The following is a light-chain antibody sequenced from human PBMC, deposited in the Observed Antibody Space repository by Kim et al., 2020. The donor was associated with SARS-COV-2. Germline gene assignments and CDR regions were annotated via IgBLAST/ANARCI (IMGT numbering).Light chain of an antibody. CDR2: GKN. V-gene: IGLV3-19*01. CDR3: HSRDSSGNHRV. CDR1: SLRSYY. J-gene: IGLJ3*02. Sequence: ALGQTVRITCQGDSLRSYYASWYQQKPGQAPKLVIYGKNNRPSGIPDRFSGSRSGNTASLTISGSQAEDEADYYCHSRDSSGNHRVFGGGTQLTVL.